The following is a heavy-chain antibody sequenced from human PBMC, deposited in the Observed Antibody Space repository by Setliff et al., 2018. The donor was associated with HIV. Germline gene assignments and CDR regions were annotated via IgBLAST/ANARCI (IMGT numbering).Heavy chain of an antibody. J-gene: IGHJ4*02. CDR3: ARGWELNV. D-gene: IGHD1-26*01. CDR2: ISGHSDSS. Sequence: PGESLKISCKGSGYTFTNYWIAWVRQAPGQGLAWMGWISGHSDSSKYEQRLQGRLTLSMDTSTSTAYMELRSLRSEDTAVYYCARGWELNVWGQGTLVTVSS. V-gene: IGHV1-18*04. CDR1: GYTFTNYW.